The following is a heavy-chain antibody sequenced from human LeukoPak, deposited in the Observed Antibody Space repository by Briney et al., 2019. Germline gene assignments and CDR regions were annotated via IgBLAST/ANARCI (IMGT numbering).Heavy chain of an antibody. Sequence: PSETLSLTCTVSGGSISSSSYYWGWIRQPPGKGLEWIGSIYYSGSTYYNPSLKSRVTISVDTSKNQFSLKLSSVTAADTAVYYCARGNGWYYYWGQGTLVTVSS. CDR2: IYYSGST. CDR3: ARGNGWYYY. J-gene: IGHJ4*02. D-gene: IGHD6-19*01. V-gene: IGHV4-39*07. CDR1: GGSISSSSYY.